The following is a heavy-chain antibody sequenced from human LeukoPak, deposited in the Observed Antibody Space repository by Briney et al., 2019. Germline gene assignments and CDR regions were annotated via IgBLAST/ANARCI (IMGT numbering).Heavy chain of an antibody. Sequence: SETLSLTCTVSGVSINSYYWSWIRQPPGKGLEGIGYIFYTGYTNYHPSLRSRVTISVHTSKSQYSLRLSSVTPADTAIYYCARDFGTNDYIPFLVWGQGTSDTVPS. CDR1: GVSINSYY. CDR3: ARDFGTNDYIPFLV. V-gene: IGHV4-59*01. J-gene: IGHJ3*01. CDR2: IFYTGYT. D-gene: IGHD1-1*01.